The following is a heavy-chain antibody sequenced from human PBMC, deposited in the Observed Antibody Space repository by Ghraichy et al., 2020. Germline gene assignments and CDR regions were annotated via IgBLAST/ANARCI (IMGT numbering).Heavy chain of an antibody. J-gene: IGHJ5*02. CDR1: GFTLSSNY. Sequence: GESLRLSCAASGFTLSSNYMSWVRQAPGKGLEWLSVIYSDGYTYYEDSVKGRLTISRHDSTNTLYLQLNSLLSEDTAVYYYCTAGYQLDQRGYYEFCTDPSWGQGTLVTVSS. D-gene: IGHD3-3*01. CDR2: IYSDGYT. V-gene: IGHV3-53*04. CDR3: CTAGYQLDQRGYYEFCTDPS.